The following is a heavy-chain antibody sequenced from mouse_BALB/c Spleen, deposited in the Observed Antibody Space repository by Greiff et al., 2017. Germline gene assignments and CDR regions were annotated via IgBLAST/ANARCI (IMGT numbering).Heavy chain of an antibody. CDR2: ISSGGSYT. Sequence: EVQRVESGGGLVKPGGSLKLSCAASGFTFSSYAMSWVRQTPEKRLEWVATISSGGSYTYYPDSVKGRFTISRDNAKNTLYLQMSSLRSEDTAMYYCARLDEGFAYWRQGTLVTVS. CDR3: ARLDEGFAY. V-gene: IGHV5-9-3*01. J-gene: IGHJ3*01. D-gene: IGHD2-3*01. CDR1: GFTFSSYA.